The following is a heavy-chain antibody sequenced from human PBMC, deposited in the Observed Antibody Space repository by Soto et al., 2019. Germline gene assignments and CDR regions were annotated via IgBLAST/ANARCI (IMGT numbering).Heavy chain of an antibody. CDR3: ARGLDDKDYYYYYGMDV. D-gene: IGHD3-9*01. J-gene: IGHJ6*02. CDR2: INHSGST. V-gene: IGHV4-34*01. Sequence: SETLSLTCAVYGGSFGGYYWSWIRQPPGKGLEWIGEINHSGSTKYSPSLKSRVTISVDTSKNQIALKMRSVTAADTAVYYCARGLDDKDYYYYYGMDVWSQGTTVTVS. CDR1: GGSFGGYY.